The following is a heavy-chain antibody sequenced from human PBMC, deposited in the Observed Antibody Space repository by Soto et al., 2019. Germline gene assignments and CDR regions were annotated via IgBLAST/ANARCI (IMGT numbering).Heavy chain of an antibody. CDR2: IIPIYGTG. CDR3: ARAVRGVGVFNFFGWFDP. Sequence: QVQLVQSGAEVKKSGSSVKVSCKASGGTFSSYAISWVRQAPGQGLEWMGGIIPIYGTGSYAQEFQGRVTITADESMSTAYMELSSLRSEDTAVYYCARAVRGVGVFNFFGWFDPWGQGTLVTVSS. CDR1: GGTFSSYA. V-gene: IGHV1-69*01. J-gene: IGHJ5*02. D-gene: IGHD3-3*01.